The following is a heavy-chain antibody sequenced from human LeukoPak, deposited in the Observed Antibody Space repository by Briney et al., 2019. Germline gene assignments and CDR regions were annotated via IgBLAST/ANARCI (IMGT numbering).Heavy chain of an antibody. CDR3: ARDSRVSSGWYGAVGCPDY. V-gene: IGHV1-46*01. J-gene: IGHJ4*02. D-gene: IGHD6-19*01. CDR2: INPSGGST. Sequence: ASVKVSCKASGYTFTSYYMHWVRQAPGQGLEWMGIINPSGGSTSYAQKFQGRVTMTRDTSTSTVYMELSSLRSEDTAAYYCARDSRVSSGWYGAVGCPDYWGQGTLVTVSS. CDR1: GYTFTSYY.